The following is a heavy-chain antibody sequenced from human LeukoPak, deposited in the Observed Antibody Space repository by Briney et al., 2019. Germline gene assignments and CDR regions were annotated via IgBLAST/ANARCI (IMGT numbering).Heavy chain of an antibody. J-gene: IGHJ4*02. D-gene: IGHD4-17*01. CDR3: ARFMTTVTLRLLDY. CDR1: GGSISSGDYY. V-gene: IGHV4-30-4*08. CDR2: IYYSGST. Sequence: SQTLSLTCTVSGGSISSGDYYWSWIRQPPGKGLEWIGYIYYSGSTYYNPSLKSRVTISVDTSKNQFSLKLSSVTAADTAVYYCARFMTTVTLRLLDYWGQGTLVPVSS.